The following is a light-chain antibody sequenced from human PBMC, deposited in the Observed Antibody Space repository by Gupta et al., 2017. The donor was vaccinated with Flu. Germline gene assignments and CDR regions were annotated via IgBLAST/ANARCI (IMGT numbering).Light chain of an antibody. Sequence: VMTQTPPFLSVTPGHPASISCKSRQSLPHGDGMTYFQQYLQKPGQPPPLLIYAVSKRFSGVPDRFSGSGSGTDFTLKISRVEAEDVGVYYCMQSLHLRTFGQGTKVEI. CDR2: AVS. J-gene: IGKJ1*01. V-gene: IGKV2D-29*01. CDR1: QSLPHGDGMTY. CDR3: MQSLHLRT.